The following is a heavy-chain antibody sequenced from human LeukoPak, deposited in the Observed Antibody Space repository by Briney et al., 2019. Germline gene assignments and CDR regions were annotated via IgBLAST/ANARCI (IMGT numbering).Heavy chain of an antibody. J-gene: IGHJ3*02. D-gene: IGHD3-10*01. Sequence: PGGSLTLSCAASGFTFSSYSMNWVRQAPGKGLEWVSSISSSSSYIYYADSVKGRFTISRDNAKNSLFLQMNIMSAAATAVYYCAIQTGITIDIWGEGPMVTVSS. CDR1: GFTFSSYS. CDR3: AIQTGITIDI. V-gene: IGHV3-21*01. CDR2: ISSSSSYI.